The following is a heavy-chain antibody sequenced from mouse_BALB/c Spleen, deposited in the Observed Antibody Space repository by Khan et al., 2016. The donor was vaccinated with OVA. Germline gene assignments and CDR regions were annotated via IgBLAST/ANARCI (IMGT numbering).Heavy chain of an antibody. V-gene: IGHV5-17*02. J-gene: IGHJ2*01. CDR2: ISGDSYTI. CDR1: GFTFSSFG. Sequence: EVQGVESGGGLVQPGGSRKLSCVASGFTFSSFGMHWVRQAPEKGLEWVAYISGDSYTIYYTDTVKGRFTISRDNHKNTLFLQMTSLRSEDMAMYYCARSYFYGYYFDQWGQGTTLTVTS. CDR3: ARSYFYGYYFDQ. D-gene: IGHD1-1*01.